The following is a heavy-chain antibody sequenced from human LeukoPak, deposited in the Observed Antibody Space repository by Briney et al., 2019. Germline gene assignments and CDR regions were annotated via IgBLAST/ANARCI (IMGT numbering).Heavy chain of an antibody. J-gene: IGHJ5*02. Sequence: SETLPVTCTVSGASVRGYYWCWIRQPPGKGLEWMGSIYYSGSTYYNPSLKSRVTISVDTSKNQFSLKLSSVTAADTAVYYCARNRYYYGSGTYGVPNWFDPWGQGTLVTVSS. CDR1: GASVRGYY. CDR2: IYYSGST. D-gene: IGHD3-10*01. V-gene: IGHV4-39*01. CDR3: ARNRYYYGSGTYGVPNWFDP.